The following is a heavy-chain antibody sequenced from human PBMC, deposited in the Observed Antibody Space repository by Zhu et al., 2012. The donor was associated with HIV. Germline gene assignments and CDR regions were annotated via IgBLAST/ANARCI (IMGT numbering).Heavy chain of an antibody. CDR1: GASISSHY. V-gene: IGHV4-59*11. Sequence: QVQLQESGPGLVKPSETLSLTCTVSGASISSHYWSWIRQPPGKGLEWIAYIYYSGSTNYNPSLKSRVTILVDTSKNQFSLKLTSVTAADTAVYYCARGQRWFDSWGQGTLVTVSS. CDR2: IYYSGST. CDR3: ARGQRWFDS. D-gene: IGHD6-25*01. J-gene: IGHJ5*01.